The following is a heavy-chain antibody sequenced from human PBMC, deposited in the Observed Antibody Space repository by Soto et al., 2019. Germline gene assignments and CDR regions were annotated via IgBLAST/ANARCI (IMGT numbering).Heavy chain of an antibody. V-gene: IGHV4-30-4*01. D-gene: IGHD2-21*02. CDR1: GGSLSSGDYY. CDR2: IYYSGST. J-gene: IGHJ4*02. CDR3: AGNIVVVTNNVFDY. Sequence: SETLSLTWTVSGGSLSSGDYYWSWIRQPPGKGLEWIGYIYYSGSTYYNPSLKSRVTISVDTSKNQFSLKLSSVTAADTAVYYCAGNIVVVTNNVFDYWGQGTLVTVSS.